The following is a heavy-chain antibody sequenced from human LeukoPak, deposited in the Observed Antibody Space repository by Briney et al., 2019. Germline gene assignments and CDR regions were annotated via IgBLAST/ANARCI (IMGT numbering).Heavy chain of an antibody. CDR3: ARDGDTVTTAYYGMDV. J-gene: IGHJ6*02. CDR1: GFTFSSYS. D-gene: IGHD4-17*01. V-gene: IGHV3-48*01. CDR2: ISSGSIDTSTA. Sequence: PGGSLRLSCAASGFTFSSYSMNWVRQAPGKGLEWVSYISSGSIDTSTAYYADSVKGRFTISRDNAKKSLYLQMNSLRAEDSAVYYCARDGDTVTTAYYGMDVWGQGTTVTVSS.